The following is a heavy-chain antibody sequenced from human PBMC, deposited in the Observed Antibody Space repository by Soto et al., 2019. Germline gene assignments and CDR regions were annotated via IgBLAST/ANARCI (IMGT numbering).Heavy chain of an antibody. CDR2: ISYDGSNK. J-gene: IGHJ6*02. CDR3: ARDRYIVVVPAAPFYYYYGRDV. V-gene: IGHV3-30-3*01. D-gene: IGHD2-2*01. Sequence: PWGSLRLSCAASGFTFSSYAMHWVRQAPGKGLEWVAVISYDGSNKYYADSVKGRFTISRDNSKNTLYLQMNSLRAGDTAVYYCARDRYIVVVPAAPFYYYYGRDVWGQGTTVTVSS. CDR1: GFTFSSYA.